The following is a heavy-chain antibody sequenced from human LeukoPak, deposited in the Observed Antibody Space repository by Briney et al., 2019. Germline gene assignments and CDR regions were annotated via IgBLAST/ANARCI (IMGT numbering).Heavy chain of an antibody. J-gene: IGHJ5*02. D-gene: IGHD4-17*01. V-gene: IGHV4-34*01. CDR2: INHSGST. CDR1: GGSFSGYY. CDR3: ARGSPSDYGLKNWFDP. Sequence: KPSETLSLTCAVYGGSFSGYYWSWIRQPPGKGLEWIGEINHSGSTNYNPSLKSRVTISVHTSKNQFSLKLSSVTAADTAVYYCARGSPSDYGLKNWFDPWGQGTLVTVSS.